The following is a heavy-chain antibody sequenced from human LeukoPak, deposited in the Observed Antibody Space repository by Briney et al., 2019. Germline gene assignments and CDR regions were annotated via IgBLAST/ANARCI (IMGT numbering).Heavy chain of an antibody. J-gene: IGHJ5*02. V-gene: IGHV5-51*01. CDR1: GYSFTTHW. Sequence: TGESLKISCKGSGYSFTTHWIVWVRQMPGKGLEWMGIIYPGDSDTRYSPSFQGQVTISADKSICTAYLQWSSLKASDTAMYYCARLSDSGANSWFDPWGQGALVTVSS. CDR3: ARLSDSGANSWFDP. D-gene: IGHD4/OR15-4a*01. CDR2: IYPGDSDT.